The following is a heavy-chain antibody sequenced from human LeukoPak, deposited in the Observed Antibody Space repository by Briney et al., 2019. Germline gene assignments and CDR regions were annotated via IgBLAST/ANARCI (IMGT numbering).Heavy chain of an antibody. J-gene: IGHJ5*02. CDR2: ISYDGSNK. CDR1: GFTFSSYA. D-gene: IGHD6-13*01. V-gene: IGHV3-30-3*01. CDR3: AKAPGSSSWGDWFDP. Sequence: PGGSLRLSCAASGFTFSSYAMHWVRQAPGKGLEWVAVISYDGSNKYYADSVKGRFTISRDNSKNTLYLQMNSLRAEDTAVYYCAKAPGSSSWGDWFDPWGQGTLVTVSS.